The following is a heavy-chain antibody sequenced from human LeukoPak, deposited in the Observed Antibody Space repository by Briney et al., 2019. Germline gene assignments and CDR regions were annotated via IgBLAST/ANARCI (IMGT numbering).Heavy chain of an antibody. CDR2: IYYSGST. J-gene: IGHJ6*03. D-gene: IGHD6-25*01. V-gene: IGHV4-39*07. CDR1: GGSISSSGYY. CDR3: ARVGSDYYYYMDV. Sequence: PSETLSLTCTVSGGSISSSGYYWGWIRQPPGKGLEWIGSIYYSGSTYYNPSLKSRVTISVDTSKNQFSLKLSSVTAADTAVYYCARVGSDYYYYMDVWGKGTTVTVSS.